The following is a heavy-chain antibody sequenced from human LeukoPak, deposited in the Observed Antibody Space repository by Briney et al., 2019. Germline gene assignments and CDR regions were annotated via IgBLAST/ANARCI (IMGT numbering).Heavy chain of an antibody. CDR2: ISDVGTTQ. J-gene: IGHJ3*02. V-gene: IGHV3-48*03. D-gene: IGHD2-21*02. CDR1: GFTFRSYV. CDR3: ARDRSKVTAYDDALDI. Sequence: GGSLRLSCAASGFTFRSYVLNWVRQAPGKGLEWVSYISDVGTTQHYADSVKGRFIISRDNAKNSLYLQTNSLTTEDTAVYYCARDRSKVTAYDDALDIWGQGTMAIVSS.